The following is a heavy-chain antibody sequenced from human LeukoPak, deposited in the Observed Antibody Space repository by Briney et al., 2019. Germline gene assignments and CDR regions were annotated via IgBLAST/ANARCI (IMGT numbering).Heavy chain of an antibody. CDR1: GFTFSNYW. J-gene: IGHJ4*02. D-gene: IGHD2-15*01. CDR3: GGGPGY. CDR2: INRDGSGK. Sequence: GGSLRLSCAASGFTFSNYWMRWVRQAPGKGLEWVANINRDGSGKYYVDSVKGRSTISRDNTKNSLYLQMNSLRAEDTAVYYCGGGPGYWGQGTPVTVSS. V-gene: IGHV3-7*01.